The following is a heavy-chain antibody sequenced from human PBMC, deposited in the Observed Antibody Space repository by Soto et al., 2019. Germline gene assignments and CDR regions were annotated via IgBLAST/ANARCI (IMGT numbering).Heavy chain of an antibody. V-gene: IGHV3-23*01. CDR2: ISGSGGST. CDR1: GFTFSSYA. CDR3: ASHIVVVPAVPDPDY. J-gene: IGHJ4*02. Sequence: GGSLRLSCAASGFTFSSYAMSWVRQAPGKGLEWVSAISGSGGSTYYADSVKGRFTISRDNSKNTLYLQMNSLRAEDTAVYYCASHIVVVPAVPDPDYWGQGTLVTVSS. D-gene: IGHD2-2*01.